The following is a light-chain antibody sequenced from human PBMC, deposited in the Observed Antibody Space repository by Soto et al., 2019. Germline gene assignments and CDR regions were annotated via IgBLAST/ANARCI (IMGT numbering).Light chain of an antibody. Sequence: QSALTQPASVSGSPGQSITISCTGTSSVVGGYNYVSWYQQHPGKAPKLMIYEVSNRPSGVSNRFSGSKSGNTASLTISGLQAEDEADYFCNSYGSTSTRYVFGTGTKLTVL. V-gene: IGLV2-14*01. CDR2: EVS. CDR1: SSVVGGYNY. CDR3: NSYGSTSTRYV. J-gene: IGLJ1*01.